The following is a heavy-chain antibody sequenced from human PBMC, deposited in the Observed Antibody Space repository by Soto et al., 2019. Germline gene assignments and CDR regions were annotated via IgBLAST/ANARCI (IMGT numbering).Heavy chain of an antibody. V-gene: IGHV3-7*01. CDR2: IKQDGSEK. J-gene: IGHJ4*02. CDR3: ASGYYGSGNDY. D-gene: IGHD3-10*01. Sequence: EVQLVESGGGLVHPGGSLRLSCAASGFSFSSYWMSWVRQAPGKGLEWVANIKQDGSEKYYVDSVKGRFTISRDNAKNSLYLQMNSLSAEDTAVYYCASGYYGSGNDYWGQGTLVTVSS. CDR1: GFSFSSYW.